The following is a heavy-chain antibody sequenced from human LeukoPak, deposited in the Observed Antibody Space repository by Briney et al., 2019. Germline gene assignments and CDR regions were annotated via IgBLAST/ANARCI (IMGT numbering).Heavy chain of an antibody. CDR3: ARAYSSGWPAMIDY. Sequence: SETLSLTCTVSGGSFSSGSYYWSWIRQPPGKGLEWIGYIYYSGSTNYNPSLKSRVTISVDTSKNQFSLKLSSVTAADTAVYYCARAYSSGWPAMIDYWGQGTLVTVSS. CDR2: IYYSGST. V-gene: IGHV4-61*01. J-gene: IGHJ4*02. CDR1: GGSFSSGSYY. D-gene: IGHD6-19*01.